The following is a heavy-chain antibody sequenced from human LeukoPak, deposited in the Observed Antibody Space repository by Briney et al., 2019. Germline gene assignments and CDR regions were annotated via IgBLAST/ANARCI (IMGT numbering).Heavy chain of an antibody. Sequence: GGSLRLSCAASGFTVSSNHMSWVRLAPGKGLEWVSVIYSGGSTYYADSVKGRFTISRDNSKNTLYLQMNSLRAEDTAVYYCASRSGSYYGYWGQGTLVTVSS. CDR2: IYSGGST. J-gene: IGHJ4*02. V-gene: IGHV3-66*01. CDR1: GFTVSSNH. CDR3: ASRSGSYYGY. D-gene: IGHD1-26*01.